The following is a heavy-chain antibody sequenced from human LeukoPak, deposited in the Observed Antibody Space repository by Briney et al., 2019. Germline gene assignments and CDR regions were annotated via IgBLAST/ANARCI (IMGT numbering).Heavy chain of an antibody. V-gene: IGHV4-39*07. CDR1: GDSMRRSRYY. Sequence: SETLSLTCNVSGDSMRRSRYYWGWIRQPPGKGLEWIGSIYYSGRSYYNPSLKSRVTISVDTSKNQFSLKLSSVTAADTAVYYCARFGQWHTTVAFDIWGQGTMVTVSS. CDR3: ARFGQWHTTVAFDI. CDR2: IYYSGRS. J-gene: IGHJ3*02. D-gene: IGHD4-17*01.